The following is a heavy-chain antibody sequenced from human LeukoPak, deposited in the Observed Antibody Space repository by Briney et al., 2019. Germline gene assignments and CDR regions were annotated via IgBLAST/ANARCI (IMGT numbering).Heavy chain of an antibody. J-gene: IGHJ3*02. CDR1: GFTFSSYA. Sequence: GGSLRLSCAASGFTFSSYAMHWVRQAPGKGLEYVSAVSSNGGSTYYANSVKGRFTISRDNSKNTLYLQMGSLRAGDMAVYYCARAGEWVGAFDIWGQGTMVTVSS. CDR3: ARAGEWVGAFDI. CDR2: VSSNGGST. D-gene: IGHD2-8*01. V-gene: IGHV3-64*01.